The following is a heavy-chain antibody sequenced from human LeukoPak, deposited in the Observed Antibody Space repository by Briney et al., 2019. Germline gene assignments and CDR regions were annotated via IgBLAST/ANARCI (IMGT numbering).Heavy chain of an antibody. J-gene: IGHJ4*02. V-gene: IGHV3-23*01. CDR3: AKDHVGRSGSYLAFDY. Sequence: GGSLRLSCAASGFTFSSYAMSWVRQAPGKGLEWVSVISGSGDSTYYSDSVKGRLTISRDNSKNTLHLQMNSLRAEDTAVYYCAKDHVGRSGSYLAFDYWGQGTLVTVSS. CDR1: GFTFSSYA. CDR2: ISGSGDST. D-gene: IGHD1-26*01.